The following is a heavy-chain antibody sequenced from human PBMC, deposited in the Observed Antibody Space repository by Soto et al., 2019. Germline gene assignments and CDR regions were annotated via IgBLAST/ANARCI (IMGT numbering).Heavy chain of an antibody. CDR1: GFTFDDYA. V-gene: IGHV3-9*01. D-gene: IGHD1-20*01. CDR3: AKGRYNWNDFGAFDI. Sequence: EVQLVESGGGLVQPGRSLRLSCAASGFTFDDYAMHWVRQAPGKGLEWVSGISWNSGSIGYADSVKGRFTISRDNAKNSLYLQMNSQRDEDTALYYCAKGRYNWNDFGAFDIWGQGTMVTVSS. CDR2: ISWNSGSI. J-gene: IGHJ3*02.